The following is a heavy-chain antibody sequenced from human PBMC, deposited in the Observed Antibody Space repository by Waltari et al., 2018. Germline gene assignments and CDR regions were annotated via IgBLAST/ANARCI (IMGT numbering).Heavy chain of an antibody. CDR2: IIPILGIA. CDR3: AITYYYDSSGYYRGYYFDY. Sequence: QVQLVQSGAEVKKPGSSVKVSCKASGGTFSSSTISWVRQAPGPGLEWMGRIIPILGIANYAQKFQGRVTITADKSTSTAYMELSSLRSEDTAVYYCAITYYYDSSGYYRGYYFDYWGQGTLVTVSS. J-gene: IGHJ4*02. V-gene: IGHV1-69*02. CDR1: GGTFSSST. D-gene: IGHD3-22*01.